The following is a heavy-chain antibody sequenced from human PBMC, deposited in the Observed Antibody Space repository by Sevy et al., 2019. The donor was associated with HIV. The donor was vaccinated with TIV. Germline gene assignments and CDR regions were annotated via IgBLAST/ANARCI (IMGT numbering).Heavy chain of an antibody. CDR2: IRSKAYGGTT. CDR3: TRDIDSCSGGSCYPTYDY. D-gene: IGHD2-15*01. Sequence: GGSLRLSCTASGFTFGDYAMSWVRQAPGKGLEWVGCIRSKAYGGTTENAASVKGRFTISRDDSKSIAYLKMNSLKTEDKAVYYCTRDIDSCSGGSCYPTYDYWGQGTLVTVSS. CDR1: GFTFGDYA. J-gene: IGHJ4*02. V-gene: IGHV3-49*04.